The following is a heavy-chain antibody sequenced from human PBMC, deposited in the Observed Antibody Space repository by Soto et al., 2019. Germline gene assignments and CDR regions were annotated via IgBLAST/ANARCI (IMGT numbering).Heavy chain of an antibody. D-gene: IGHD2-2*01. V-gene: IGHV4-31*03. Sequence: SETLSLTCTVSGDSIGSTNNYWSWIRQHPGKGLKWIGYIYYSGSTYYNPSLKSRPAISVDTSKNQFSLKLSSVTAADTAVYYCARTVCSSASCYGYYYYGLDVWGQGTTVTVSS. CDR2: IYYSGST. J-gene: IGHJ6*02. CDR1: GDSIGSTNNY. CDR3: ARTVCSSASCYGYYYYGLDV.